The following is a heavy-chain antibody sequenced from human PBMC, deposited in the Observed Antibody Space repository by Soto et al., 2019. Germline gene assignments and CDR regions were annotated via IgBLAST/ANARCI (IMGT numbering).Heavy chain of an antibody. CDR2: MNPNSGNT. D-gene: IGHD6-6*01. CDR1: GYTFTSYD. CDR3: ARGLRLAAHPCPPLDP. J-gene: IGHJ5*02. Sequence: ASVKVSCKASGYTFTSYDINWVRQATGQGLEWMGWMNPNSGNTGYAQKFQGRVTMTRNTSISTAYMELSSLRAEDTAVYYCARGLRLAAHPCPPLDPWGQGTLVTVSS. V-gene: IGHV1-8*02.